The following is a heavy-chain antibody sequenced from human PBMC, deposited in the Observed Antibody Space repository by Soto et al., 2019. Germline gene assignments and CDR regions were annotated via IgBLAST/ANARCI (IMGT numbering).Heavy chain of an antibody. Sequence: GASVKVSCKASGYTFTSYGISWVRQAPGQGLEWMGWISAYNGNTNCAQKLQGRVTMTTDTSTSTAYMELRSLRSDDTAVYYCASSTVTTPRLILDVWGKGTTVTVSS. V-gene: IGHV1-18*01. CDR3: ASSTVTTPRLILDV. CDR2: ISAYNGNT. CDR1: GYTFTSYG. D-gene: IGHD4-17*01. J-gene: IGHJ6*04.